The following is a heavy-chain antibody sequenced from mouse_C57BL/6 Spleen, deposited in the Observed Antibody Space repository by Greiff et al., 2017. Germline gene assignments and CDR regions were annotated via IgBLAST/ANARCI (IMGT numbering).Heavy chain of an antibody. CDR3: ALITTVVDNFDY. V-gene: IGHV14-2*01. J-gene: IGHJ2*01. Sequence: VQLKESGAELVKPGASVKLSCTASGFNIKDYYMHWVKQRTEQGLEWIGRIDPEDGETKYAPKFQGKATITADTSSNTAYLQLSSLTSEDTAVYYCALITTVVDNFDYWGQGTTLTVSS. D-gene: IGHD1-1*01. CDR1: GFNIKDYY. CDR2: IDPEDGET.